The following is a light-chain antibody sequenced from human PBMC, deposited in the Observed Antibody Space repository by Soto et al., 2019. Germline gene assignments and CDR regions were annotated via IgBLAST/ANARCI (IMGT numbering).Light chain of an antibody. J-gene: IGKJ5*01. CDR1: QGIANY. Sequence: IQVTQSTSSLSASVGDMVAITCLASQGIANYLNWYQQKPGKAPKLLIYGASSLQSGVPSKFSGSGSGTDFTLTISCLQSEDFATYYCQQYYSYPITFGQGTRLEIK. CDR3: QQYYSYPIT. V-gene: IGKV1-16*02. CDR2: GAS.